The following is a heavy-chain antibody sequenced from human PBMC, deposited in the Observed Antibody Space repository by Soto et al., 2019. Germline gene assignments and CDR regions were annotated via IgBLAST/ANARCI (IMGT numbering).Heavy chain of an antibody. D-gene: IGHD6-19*01. CDR1: GFTFSSYA. Sequence: EVQLLESGGSLVQPGGSLRLSCAASGFTFSSYAMSWVRQAPGKGLEWVSAISGSGGSTYYADSAKGRFTISRDNSKKTLYLQMNSLRAEDTAIFYCAKEVDSSGWYNTLYYYFDFWGQGTLVTVSS. CDR2: ISGSGGST. V-gene: IGHV3-23*01. J-gene: IGHJ4*02. CDR3: AKEVDSSGWYNTLYYYFDF.